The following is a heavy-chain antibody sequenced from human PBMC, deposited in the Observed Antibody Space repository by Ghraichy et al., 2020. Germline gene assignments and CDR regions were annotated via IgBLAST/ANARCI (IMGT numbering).Heavy chain of an antibody. Sequence: SETLSLTCSVSGGSISSSNYYWGWIRQPPGRGLEWIGSIHHSGSTYYNPSLKSRVTISVDKYKNQFSLKLNSVTAADTAVYYCAGSFAVIRYFDLWGRGTLVTVSS. D-gene: IGHD4-23*01. J-gene: IGHJ2*01. CDR1: GGSISSSNYY. CDR3: AGSFAVIRYFDL. V-gene: IGHV4-39*01. CDR2: IHHSGST.